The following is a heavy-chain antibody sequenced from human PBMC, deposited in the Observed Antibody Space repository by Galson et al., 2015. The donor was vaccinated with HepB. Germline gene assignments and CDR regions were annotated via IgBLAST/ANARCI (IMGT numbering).Heavy chain of an antibody. V-gene: IGHV3-21*01. J-gene: IGHJ6*02. CDR1: GFTFSTYS. D-gene: IGHD6-19*01. Sequence: SLRLSCAASGFTFSTYSMNWVRQAPGKGLEWVSFISSGSVHIYYADSVKGRFTISRDDAQNSLHLQMNSLRVEDTAVYYCARDPLSSGWPLYFMDVWGLGTTVTVS. CDR2: ISSGSVHI. CDR3: ARDPLSSGWPLYFMDV.